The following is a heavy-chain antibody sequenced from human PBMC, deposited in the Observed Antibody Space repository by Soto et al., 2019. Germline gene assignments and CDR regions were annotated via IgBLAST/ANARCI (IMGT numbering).Heavy chain of an antibody. CDR2: ISYDGSNK. Sequence: GGSLRLSCAASGFTFSSYGMHWVRQAPGKGLEWVAVISYDGSNKYYADSVKGRFTISRDNSKNTLYLQMNSLRAEDTAVYYCAKDPLNVVAAAGTFHYWGQGTLVTVSS. D-gene: IGHD6-13*01. CDR3: AKDPLNVVAAAGTFHY. J-gene: IGHJ4*02. V-gene: IGHV3-30*18. CDR1: GFTFSSYG.